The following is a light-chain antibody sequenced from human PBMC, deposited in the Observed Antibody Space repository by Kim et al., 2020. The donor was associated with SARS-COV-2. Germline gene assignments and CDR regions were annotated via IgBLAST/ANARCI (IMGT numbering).Light chain of an antibody. CDR2: LTSDGSH. CDR1: SGHSSFA. V-gene: IGLV4-69*01. Sequence: QLVLTQSPSVSASLGASVKLTCTLSSGHSSFAIAWHQQQPEKGPRYLMKLTSDGSHTRGDGIPDRFSGSSSGAERYLTISSLQFEDEADYYCQTWGTDIHIFGGGTQLTVL. CDR3: QTWGTDIHI. J-gene: IGLJ2*01.